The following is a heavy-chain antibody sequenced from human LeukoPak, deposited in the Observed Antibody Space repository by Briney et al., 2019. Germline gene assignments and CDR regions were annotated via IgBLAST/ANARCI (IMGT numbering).Heavy chain of an antibody. J-gene: IGHJ4*02. D-gene: IGHD3/OR15-3a*01. Sequence: GGSLRLSCAASGFTFSNAWMSWVRQAPGRGLEWVGRIKRKGDDGTIDYAAPVKGRLSISRDDSKNTLYLQMNSLKSEDTAEYYCTAGTGRSDFDYWGQGTLVTVSS. CDR1: GFTFSNAW. V-gene: IGHV3-15*01. CDR3: TAGTGRSDFDY. CDR2: IKRKGDDGTI.